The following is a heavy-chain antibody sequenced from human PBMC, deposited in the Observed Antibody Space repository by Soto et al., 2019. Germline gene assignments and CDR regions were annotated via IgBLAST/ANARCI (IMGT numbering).Heavy chain of an antibody. D-gene: IGHD3-10*01. CDR3: EDPAQAPTHYHYYDMDV. J-gene: IGHJ6*04. CDR2: ISNSGDTI. Sequence: EVQLLESGGGLVQPGGSLRLSCVAYGFTFSYYTMSCVRQAPGKGVEWGSVISNSGDTIYYADSVNGRFTISRDNFKNTRYLQMNSLRADDTVVYYCEDPAQAPTHYHYYDMDVWGTGTTVTVSS. V-gene: IGHV3-23*01. CDR1: GFTFSYYT.